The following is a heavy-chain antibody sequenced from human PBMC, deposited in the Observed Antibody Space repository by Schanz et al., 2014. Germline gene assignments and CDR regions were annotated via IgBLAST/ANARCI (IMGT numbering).Heavy chain of an antibody. CDR1: GFTFSDYS. Sequence: EVQLVESGGGWVQPGGSLRLSCAASGFTFSDYSMNWVRQAPGKGPEWVSYIRSSSTPIYYADSVRGRFTVSRDNSKNTLYLEVNSLRPEDTALYYCARDNSHWLVDYWGQGTLVTVSS. CDR2: IRSSSTPI. D-gene: IGHD6-19*01. V-gene: IGHV3-48*01. CDR3: ARDNSHWLVDY. J-gene: IGHJ4*02.